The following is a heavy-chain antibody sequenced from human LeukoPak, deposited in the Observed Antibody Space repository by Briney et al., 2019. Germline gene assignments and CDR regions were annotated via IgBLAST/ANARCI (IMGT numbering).Heavy chain of an antibody. CDR2: TYYRSKRYN. Sequence: SQTLSLTCAISGDSVSGNSAAWNWIRQSPSRGLEWLGRTYYRSKRYNDYAVSVKSRITINPDTSKNQFSLQLNSVTPEDTAVYYCAREPGGAEYSGYDPFDFWGQGTLVTVSS. V-gene: IGHV6-1*01. D-gene: IGHD5-12*01. J-gene: IGHJ4*02. CDR3: AREPGGAEYSGYDPFDF. CDR1: GDSVSGNSAA.